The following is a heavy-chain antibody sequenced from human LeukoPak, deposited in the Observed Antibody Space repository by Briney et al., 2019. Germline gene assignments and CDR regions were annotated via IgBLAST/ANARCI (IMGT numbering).Heavy chain of an antibody. Sequence: SSETLSLTCTVSGGSISSYYWSWIRQPAGKGLEWIGRIYTSGSTNYNPSLKSRVTISVDTSKNQFSLKLSSVTAADTAVYYCARATNYDFWSGYYTGDYWGQGTLVTVSS. CDR3: ARATNYDFWSGYYTGDY. CDR1: GGSISSYY. CDR2: IYTSGST. D-gene: IGHD3-3*01. V-gene: IGHV4-4*07. J-gene: IGHJ4*02.